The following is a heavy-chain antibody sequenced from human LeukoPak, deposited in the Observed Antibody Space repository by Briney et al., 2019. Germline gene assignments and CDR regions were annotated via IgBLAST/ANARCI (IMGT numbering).Heavy chain of an antibody. Sequence: SETLSLTCTVSGGSISSYYWSWIRQPPGKGLECIGYIYNSGFTNYNPSLKSRVTISVDTSKNQFSLRLSSVTAADTAVYYCARVLSGYDFSWGHHYYMDVWGKGTTVTVSS. CDR1: GGSISSYY. V-gene: IGHV4-59*01. CDR2: IYNSGFT. CDR3: ARVLSGYDFSWGHHYYMDV. D-gene: IGHD5-12*01. J-gene: IGHJ6*03.